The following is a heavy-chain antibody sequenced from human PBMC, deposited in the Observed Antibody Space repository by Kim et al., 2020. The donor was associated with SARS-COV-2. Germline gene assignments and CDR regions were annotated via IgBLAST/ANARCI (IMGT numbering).Heavy chain of an antibody. CDR1: GGSISSSSYY. J-gene: IGHJ4*01. D-gene: IGHD1-26*01. Sequence: SETLSLTCTVSGGSISSSSYYWGWIRQPPGKGLEWIGSTYYSGSTYYNPSLKSRVTISVDTSKNQFSLKLSSVTAADTAVYYCATQTFNFGSYLPDYWG. CDR3: ATQTFNFGSYLPDY. V-gene: IGHV4-39*01. CDR2: TYYSGST.